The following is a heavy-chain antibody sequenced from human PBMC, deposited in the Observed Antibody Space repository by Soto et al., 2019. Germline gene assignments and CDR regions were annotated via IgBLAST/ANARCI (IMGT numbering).Heavy chain of an antibody. CDR1: GFTFTTYG. CDR3: TRWNGYGDS. Sequence: EVQLLQSGGGLVQPGGSLRLSCAVSGFTFTTYGVTWVRQASGRGLEWVSGFSGYGGGTFYAASVKGRFTISRDNSTVYLQMNSLRPEYTAVYFCTRWNGYGDSWGQGTLVTVSS. J-gene: IGHJ5*02. V-gene: IGHV3-23*01. CDR2: FSGYGGGT. D-gene: IGHD4-17*01.